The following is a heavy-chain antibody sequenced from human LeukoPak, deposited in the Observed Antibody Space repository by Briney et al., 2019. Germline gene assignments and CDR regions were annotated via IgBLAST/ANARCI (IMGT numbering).Heavy chain of an antibody. Sequence: PGGSLRLSCAASGFTFSDYYMNWVRQASGKGLEWVSSISSGSTIYYADSVKGRFTISRDNAKNSLYLQMKSLRAEDTAVYYCARALISGYCSSTSCYGFDYWGQGTLVTVSS. CDR3: ARALISGYCSSTSCYGFDY. CDR2: ISSGSTI. V-gene: IGHV3-69-1*02. J-gene: IGHJ4*02. D-gene: IGHD2-2*01. CDR1: GFTFSDYY.